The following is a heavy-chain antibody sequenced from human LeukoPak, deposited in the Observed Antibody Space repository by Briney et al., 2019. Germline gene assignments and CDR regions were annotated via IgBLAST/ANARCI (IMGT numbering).Heavy chain of an antibody. CDR3: ARVGVMATVNGYRYHSLDV. CDR2: IYHSGST. D-gene: IGHD3-16*01. V-gene: IGHV4-28*03. CDR1: DYSINSNNW. J-gene: IGHJ6*02. Sequence: NTSDTLSLTCAVSDYSINSNNWWVWIRQPPGKGLEWIGYIYHSGSTSYNPSLKSRVSMSLDTTKNQFSLKLSSVTAVDTAVYYCARVGVMATVNGYRYHSLDVWGQGTTVAVSS.